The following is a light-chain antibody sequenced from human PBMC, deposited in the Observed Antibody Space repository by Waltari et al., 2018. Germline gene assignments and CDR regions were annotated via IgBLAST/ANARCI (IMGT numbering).Light chain of an antibody. J-gene: IGLJ3*02. CDR1: SLRSYY. Sequence: SSELTQDPAVSVALGQTVRITCQGDSLRSYYASWYQQKPGQAPVLVIYVKNNRPSGIPDRFSGASSGNTASLTITGAQAEEEADYYCNSRDSSGNNWVFGGGTKLTVL. CDR3: NSRDSSGNNWV. V-gene: IGLV3-19*01. CDR2: VKN.